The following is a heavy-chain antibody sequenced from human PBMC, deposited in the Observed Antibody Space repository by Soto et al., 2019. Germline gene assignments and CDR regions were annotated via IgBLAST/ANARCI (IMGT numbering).Heavy chain of an antibody. CDR1: DVSYGRYA. Sequence: RGDLRLSCTSSDVSYGRYAIRWVRQDPGKGLEWVASIPYEGGNRKYSDSVKGRFTVSRDYGKDMLYLHMSSLGPDDTSVYYCAREYLDYGPDVWGHGTSVTVS. CDR2: IPYEGGNR. V-gene: IGHV3-30-3*01. J-gene: IGHJ6*02. CDR3: AREYLDYGPDV.